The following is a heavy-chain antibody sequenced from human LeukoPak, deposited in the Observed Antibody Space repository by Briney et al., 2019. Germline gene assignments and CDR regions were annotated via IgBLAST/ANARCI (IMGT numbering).Heavy chain of an antibody. V-gene: IGHV4-59*01. CDR3: ARVSWVPAAIRFDYYYYMDV. Sequence: SETLSPTCTVSGGSISSYYWSWIRQPPGKGLEWIGYIYYSGSTNYNPSLKSRDTISVDTPKNQFSLKLSSVTAADTAVYYCARVSWVPAAIRFDYYYYMDVWGKGTTVTVSS. D-gene: IGHD2-2*02. J-gene: IGHJ6*03. CDR2: IYYSGST. CDR1: GGSISSYY.